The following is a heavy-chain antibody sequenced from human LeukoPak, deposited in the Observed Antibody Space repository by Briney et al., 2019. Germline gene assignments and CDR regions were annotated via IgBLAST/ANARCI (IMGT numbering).Heavy chain of an antibody. CDR1: GYSISSGYY. D-gene: IGHD3-9*01. CDR3: ARLVTGDWFDP. CDR2: IYHSGST. V-gene: IGHV4-38-2*01. Sequence: SETPSLTCAVSGYSISSGYYWGWIRQPPGKGLEWIGSIYHSGSTYYNPSLKSRVTISVDTSKNQFSLKLSSVTAADTAVYYCARLVTGDWFDPWGQGTLVTVSS. J-gene: IGHJ5*02.